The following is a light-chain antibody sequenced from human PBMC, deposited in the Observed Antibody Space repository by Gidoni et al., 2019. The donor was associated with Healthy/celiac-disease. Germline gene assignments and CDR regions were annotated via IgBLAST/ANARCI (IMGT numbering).Light chain of an antibody. CDR2: GAS. Sequence: ELVLTQSACTLSLSPGERATLSCRASQSVSCSYLAWYQQKPGQAPRLLIYGASSRATGIPDRFSGSGSGTDFTLTISRLEPEDFAVYYCQQYGSSSWTFGQGTKVEIK. V-gene: IGKV3-20*01. CDR3: QQYGSSSWT. CDR1: QSVSCSY. J-gene: IGKJ1*01.